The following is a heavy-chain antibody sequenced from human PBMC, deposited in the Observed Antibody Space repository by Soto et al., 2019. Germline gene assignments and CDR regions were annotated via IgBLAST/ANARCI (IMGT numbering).Heavy chain of an antibody. Sequence: QVQLVESGGGVVQPGRSLRLSCAASGFTFSSYGMHWVRQAPGKGLEWVAVISYDGSNKYYADSVKGRFTIARDNSKNTLYLEMNSLRAEDTAVYYCAEDRDRDWLLYYYYGMDVWGQGTTVTVSS. V-gene: IGHV3-30*18. D-gene: IGHD3-9*01. CDR2: ISYDGSNK. CDR3: AEDRDRDWLLYYYYGMDV. CDR1: GFTFSSYG. J-gene: IGHJ6*02.